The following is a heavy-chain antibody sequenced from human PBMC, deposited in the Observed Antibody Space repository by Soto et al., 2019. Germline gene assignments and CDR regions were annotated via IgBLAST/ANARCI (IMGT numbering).Heavy chain of an antibody. Sequence: EVQLLESGGGLVQPGGSLRLSCAASGFTFSSYAMSWVRQAPGKGLEWVSAISGSGGSTYYADSVKGRFTISRDNSKNPLYLQMNRLRAQDTAVYYWAKGWGPFWVVVTIGDAFDCWGQGTMVTVSS. J-gene: IGHJ3*01. D-gene: IGHD5-12*01. CDR1: GFTFSSYA. CDR3: AKGWGPFWVVVTIGDAFDC. CDR2: ISGSGGST. V-gene: IGHV3-23*01.